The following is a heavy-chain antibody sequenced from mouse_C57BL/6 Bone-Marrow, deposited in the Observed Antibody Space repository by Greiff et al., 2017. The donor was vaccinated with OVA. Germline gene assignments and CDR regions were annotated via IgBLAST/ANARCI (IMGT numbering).Heavy chain of an antibody. CDR1: GFSLTSYG. V-gene: IGHV2-5*01. J-gene: IGHJ3*01. D-gene: IGHD2-12*01. Sequence: VQLQQSGPGLVQPSQSLSITCTVSGFSLTSYGVHWVRQSPGKGLEWLGVIWRGGSTDYNAAFMSRLSITKDNSKSQVFFKMNSLQADDTAIYYCAKNGGYYSIPLAYWGQGTLVTVSA. CDR3: AKNGGYYSIPLAY. CDR2: IWRGGST.